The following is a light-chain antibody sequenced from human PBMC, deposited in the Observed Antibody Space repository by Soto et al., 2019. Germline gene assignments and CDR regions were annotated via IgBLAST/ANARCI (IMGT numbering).Light chain of an antibody. V-gene: IGKV1-8*01. J-gene: IGKJ1*01. CDR3: QQYNSYPWT. CDR2: AAS. CDR1: QGISSY. Sequence: AIRMTPSPSSFSASTGDRVTITCRASQGISSYLSWYQQKPGKAPKLLIYAASTLQSGVPSRFFGSGSVTDFTLTISCLQSEDFATEYCQQYNSYPWTFGQGTKLEIK.